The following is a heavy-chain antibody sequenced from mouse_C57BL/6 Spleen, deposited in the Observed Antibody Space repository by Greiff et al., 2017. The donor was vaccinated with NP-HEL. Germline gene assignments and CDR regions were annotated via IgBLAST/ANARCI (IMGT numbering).Heavy chain of an antibody. V-gene: IGHV1-26*01. CDR1: GYTFTDYY. J-gene: IGHJ1*03. CDR2: INPNNGGT. Sequence: EVQLQQSGPELVKPGASVKISCKASGYTFTDYYMNWVKQSHGKSLEWIGDINPNNGGTSYIQKFKGKATLTVDKSSSTAYMELRSLTSEDSAVYYCARGRLEDWYFDVWGTGTTVTVSS. D-gene: IGHD2-4*01. CDR3: ARGRLEDWYFDV.